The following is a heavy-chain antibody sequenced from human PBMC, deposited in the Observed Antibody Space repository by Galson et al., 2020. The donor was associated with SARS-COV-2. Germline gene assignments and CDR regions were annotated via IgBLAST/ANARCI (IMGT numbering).Heavy chain of an antibody. CDR1: GYTFTSHG. Sequence: ASVKVSCKASGYTFTSHGISWVRQAPGQGLEWLGWISTHSGNRKYAEGFQGRVTISTDTPTRTAYMELRSLTSDDSAIYYCARDFYTWHEGTLGQYYMDGWGNGTTVTVSS. CDR3: ARDFYTWHEGTLGQYYMDG. CDR2: ISTHSGNR. V-gene: IGHV1-18*04. J-gene: IGHJ6*04. D-gene: IGHD3-10*01.